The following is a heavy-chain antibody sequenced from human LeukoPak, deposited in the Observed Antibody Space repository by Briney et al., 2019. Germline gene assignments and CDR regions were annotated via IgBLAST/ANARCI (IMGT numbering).Heavy chain of an antibody. CDR2: INWNGGRI. D-gene: IGHD2-15*01. V-gene: IGHV3-20*04. J-gene: IGHJ6*03. CDR3: ARVLRYCSGGNCYSGGLGYMDV. CDR1: GFTFDDYG. Sequence: PGGSLRLSCAASGFTFDDYGMSWVRQAPGKGLEWVSGINWNGGRIDYADSVKGRFTISRDNAKNSLYLQMNSLRAEDTALYYCARVLRYCSGGNCYSGGLGYMDVWGKGTTVTISS.